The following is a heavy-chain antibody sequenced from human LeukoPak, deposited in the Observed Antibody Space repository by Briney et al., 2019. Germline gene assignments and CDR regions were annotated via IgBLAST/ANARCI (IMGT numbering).Heavy chain of an antibody. CDR2: ISYDGSNK. CDR1: GFTFSSYA. Sequence: GGSLRLSCAAPGFTFSSYAMHWVRQAPGKGLEWVAVISYDGSNKYYADSVKGRFTISRDNSKNPLYLQMNSLGADAKAGYYCARAPHSCSSTSCQAPEFDPWGPGTLVTVSS. D-gene: IGHD2-2*01. J-gene: IGHJ5*02. V-gene: IGHV3-30*04. CDR3: ARAPHSCSSTSCQAPEFDP.